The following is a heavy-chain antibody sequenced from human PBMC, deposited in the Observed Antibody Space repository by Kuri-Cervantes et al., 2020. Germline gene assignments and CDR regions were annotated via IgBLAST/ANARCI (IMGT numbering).Heavy chain of an antibody. CDR2: IYYSGST. Sequence: SETLSLTCTVSGGSISSYYWSWIRQPPGKGLEWIGYIYYSGSTNYNPSLKSRVTISVDTSKNQFSLKLSSVTAADTAVYYCARGSSSGSGSYWRGAASTNYYGMDVWGQGTTVTVSS. CDR1: GGSISSYY. V-gene: IGHV4-59*01. J-gene: IGHJ6*02. D-gene: IGHD3-10*01. CDR3: ARGSSSGSGSYWRGAASTNYYGMDV.